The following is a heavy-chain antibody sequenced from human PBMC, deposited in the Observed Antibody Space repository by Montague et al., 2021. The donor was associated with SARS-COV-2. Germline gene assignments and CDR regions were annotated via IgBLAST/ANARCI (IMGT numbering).Heavy chain of an antibody. J-gene: IGHJ6*02. D-gene: IGHD3-9*01. CDR1: GVNLRSYV. CDR2: IYSDESHT. V-gene: IGHV3-23*03. CDR3: ASQDYDTLTGFRYHYYGMDV. Sequence: SLRFSCAASGVNLRSYVMSWVRQVPGKGLEWVSGIYSDESHTNYXXSLKGRFTISRDNSKNMVYLEMSHLRAEDTAVYYCASQDYDTLTGFRYHYYGMDVWGQGTTVTVSS.